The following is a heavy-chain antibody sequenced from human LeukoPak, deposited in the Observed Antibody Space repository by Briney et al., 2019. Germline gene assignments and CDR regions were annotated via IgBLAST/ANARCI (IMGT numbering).Heavy chain of an antibody. J-gene: IGHJ5*02. Sequence: GGSLRLSCTAPQFTFSSYAMSWVRQAPGKGLKWASTIRGSGGTTYYADSVKGRFTISRDNSKNTLSLQMNSLRAEDTAVYYCAKGGTGSTDWFDPWGRGTLVTVSS. D-gene: IGHD1-7*01. CDR1: QFTFSSYA. CDR3: AKGGTGSTDWFDP. CDR2: IRGSGGTT. V-gene: IGHV3-23*01.